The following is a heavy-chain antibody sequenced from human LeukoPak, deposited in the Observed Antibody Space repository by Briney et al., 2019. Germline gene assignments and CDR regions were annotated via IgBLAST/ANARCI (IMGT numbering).Heavy chain of an antibody. CDR3: ARDHSSSSEDY. CDR1: SGSISTSNYY. V-gene: IGHV4-39*07. CDR2: IFHTGST. J-gene: IGHJ4*02. D-gene: IGHD6-13*01. Sequence: SETLSLTCTVSSGSISTSNYYWAWIRQPPGKGLEWIGSIFHTGSTYHNPSLKSRVTISVDTSKNQFSLKLNSVTAADTAVYYCARDHSSSSEDYWGQGTLVTVSS.